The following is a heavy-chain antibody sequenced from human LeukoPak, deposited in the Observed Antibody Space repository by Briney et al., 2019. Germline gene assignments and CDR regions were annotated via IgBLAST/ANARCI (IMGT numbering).Heavy chain of an antibody. CDR1: GGSISSYY. Sequence: SETLSLTCTVSGGSISSYYWSWIRQPPGKGLGWIGYIYYSGSTNYNPSLKSRVTISVDTSKNQFSLKLSSVTAADTAVYYCAATLIAATFDYWGQGTLVTVSS. V-gene: IGHV4-59*01. D-gene: IGHD6-25*01. J-gene: IGHJ4*02. CDR2: IYYSGST. CDR3: AATLIAATFDY.